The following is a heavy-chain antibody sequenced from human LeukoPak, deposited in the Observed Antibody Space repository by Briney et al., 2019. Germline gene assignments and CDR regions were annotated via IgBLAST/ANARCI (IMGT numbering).Heavy chain of an antibody. J-gene: IGHJ6*03. D-gene: IGHD3-10*01. Sequence: ASVKVSCKASGYTFTSYAMHWVRQAPGQRLEWMGWINAGNGNTKCSQEFQGRVTITRDTSASTAYMELSSLRSEDMAVYYCARSFSGSYYYYMDVWGKGTTVTVSS. V-gene: IGHV1-3*03. CDR3: ARSFSGSYYYYMDV. CDR1: GYTFTSYA. CDR2: INAGNGNT.